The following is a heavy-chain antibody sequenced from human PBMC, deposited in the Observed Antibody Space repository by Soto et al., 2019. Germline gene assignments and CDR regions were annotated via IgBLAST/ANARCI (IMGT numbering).Heavy chain of an antibody. CDR3: VRVGVGIGNHFDS. CDR2: IHYSVRT. D-gene: IGHD1-26*01. V-gene: IGHV4-59*12. CDR1: NGSISGFY. Sequence: SETLSLTCSVSNGSISGFYWTWIRQPPGKILEWIGYIHYSVRTDYNPSLTSRATMSVDTSKNQFSLNLKSITAADTAVYYCVRVGVGIGNHFDSWGRG. J-gene: IGHJ4*02.